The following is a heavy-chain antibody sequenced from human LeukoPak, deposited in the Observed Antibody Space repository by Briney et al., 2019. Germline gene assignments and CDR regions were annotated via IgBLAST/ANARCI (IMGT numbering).Heavy chain of an antibody. V-gene: IGHV3-23*01. D-gene: IGHD3-3*01. J-gene: IGHJ5*02. CDR2: ISGSGGST. CDR3: AKEHDLWHEQGNCFDN. Sequence: QTGGSLRLSCAASGFTFRSYGMNWVRQAPGKGLEWVSAISGSGGSTYYADSVKGRFTISRDNSKNTLYLQMNSLRAEDTAVYYSAKEHDLWHEQGNCFDNWGQGVLVTVSS. CDR1: GFTFRSYG.